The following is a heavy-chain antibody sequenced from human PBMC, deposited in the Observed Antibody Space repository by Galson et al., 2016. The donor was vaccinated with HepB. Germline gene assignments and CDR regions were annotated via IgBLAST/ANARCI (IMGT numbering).Heavy chain of an antibody. CDR3: ARGLRYSSGWYSVLFAFDI. CDR1: GCTFTSYY. CDR2: INPSGGSP. V-gene: IGHV1-46*03. D-gene: IGHD6-19*01. Sequence: SVKVSCKASGCTFTSYYMHWVRQAPGQGLEWMGIINPSGGSPSYAQKFQGRVTMTRDTSTSTVYMELSSLRSEDTAVYYCARGLRYSSGWYSVLFAFDIWGQGTMVTVSS. J-gene: IGHJ3*02.